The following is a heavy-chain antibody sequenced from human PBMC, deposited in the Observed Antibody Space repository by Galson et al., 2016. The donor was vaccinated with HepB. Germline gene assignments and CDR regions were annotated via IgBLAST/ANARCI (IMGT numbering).Heavy chain of an antibody. V-gene: IGHV4-31*03. CDR1: GGSISSGDYY. J-gene: IGHJ5*02. Sequence: TLSLTCTVSGGSISSGDYYWSWIRQHPRKGLEWIGYIFYSGSTYYNPSLKSRVTISVETSKNQFSLKLSPVTAADTAVYYCANLHCANGVCYIAWFDPWGQGSLVTVSS. CDR2: IFYSGST. CDR3: ANLHCANGVCYIAWFDP. D-gene: IGHD2-8*01.